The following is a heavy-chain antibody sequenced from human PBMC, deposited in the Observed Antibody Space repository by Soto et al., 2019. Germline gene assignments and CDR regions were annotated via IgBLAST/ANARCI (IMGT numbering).Heavy chain of an antibody. CDR2: INHSGST. CDR1: GGSFSGYY. V-gene: IGHV4-34*01. D-gene: IGHD2-8*02. CDR3: ARDKITGLFDY. J-gene: IGHJ4*02. Sequence: PSETLSLTCAVYGGSFSGYYWTWIRQPPGTGLEWIGEINHSGSTNYNPSLKSRVTISVDTSKNQFSLKLTSVTAAYTAVYYCARDKITGLFDYWGQGTLVTVPQ.